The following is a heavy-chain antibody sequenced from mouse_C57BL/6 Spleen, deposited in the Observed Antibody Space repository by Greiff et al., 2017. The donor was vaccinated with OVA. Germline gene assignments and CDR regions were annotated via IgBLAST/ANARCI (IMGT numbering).Heavy chain of an antibody. J-gene: IGHJ3*01. CDR1: GYTFTSYW. CDR2: LDPSDSYT. V-gene: IGHV1-69*01. D-gene: IGHD2-4*01. Sequence: QVQLQQPGAELVMPGASVKLSCKASGYTFTSYWMHWVKQRPGQGLEWIGELDPSDSYTNYNQKFKGKSTLTVDKSSSTAYMQLSSLTSEDSAVYYCARGDYDVGAWFAYWGQGTLVTVSA. CDR3: ARGDYDVGAWFAY.